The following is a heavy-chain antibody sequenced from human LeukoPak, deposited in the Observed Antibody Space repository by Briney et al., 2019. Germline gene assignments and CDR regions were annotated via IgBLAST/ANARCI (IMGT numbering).Heavy chain of an antibody. CDR3: AKDNGYGSGSYLDY. D-gene: IGHD3-10*01. CDR1: GFTFDDYA. Sequence: GGSLRLSCAASGFTFDDYAMHWVRQAPGKGLEWVSGISWNSGSIGYADSVKGRFTISRDNAKNSLYLQMNSLRAEDTALYYCAKDNGYGSGSYLDYWGQGTLVTASS. J-gene: IGHJ4*02. CDR2: ISWNSGSI. V-gene: IGHV3-9*01.